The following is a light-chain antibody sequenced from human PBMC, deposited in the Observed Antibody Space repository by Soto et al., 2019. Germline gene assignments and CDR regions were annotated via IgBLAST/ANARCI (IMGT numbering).Light chain of an antibody. V-gene: IGKV3-15*01. CDR1: QTVASN. CDR2: RAS. CDR3: QQYHNWPPQYT. Sequence: EIVMTQSPATLSLSPGERATLSCSASQTVASNLAWYQQKPGQAARLLVHRASTRATGVPARFSGSGSGTEFTLTISSLQSEDFAVYYCQQYHNWPPQYTFGQGPKLQIK. J-gene: IGKJ2*01.